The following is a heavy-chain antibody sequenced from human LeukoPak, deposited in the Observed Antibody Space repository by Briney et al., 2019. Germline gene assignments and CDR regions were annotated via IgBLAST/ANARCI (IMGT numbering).Heavy chain of an antibody. V-gene: IGHV1-2*02. CDR1: GYTFTGYY. J-gene: IGHJ3*02. D-gene: IGHD3-9*01. CDR3: ARDYSNYDILTGYYKVWAFDI. Sequence: ASVKVSCKASGYTFTGYYMHWVRQAPGQGLGWMGWINPNSGGTNYAQKFQGRVTMTRDTSISTAYMELSRLRSDDTAVYYCARDYSNYDILTGYYKVWAFDIWGQGTMVTVSS. CDR2: INPNSGGT.